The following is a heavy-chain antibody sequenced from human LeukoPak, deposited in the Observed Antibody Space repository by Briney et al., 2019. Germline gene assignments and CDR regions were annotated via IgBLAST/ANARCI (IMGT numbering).Heavy chain of an antibody. CDR3: ARVIRFEVVTAYYFDY. D-gene: IGHD2-21*02. Sequence: GGSLRLSCVASGFTYSHNGMHWVRQAPGKGLEWVAFIQYDGNTIFYADSVKGRFTISRDNSKNSLYLQMNSLRAEDTAVYYCARVIRFEVVTAYYFDYWGQGTLVTVSS. V-gene: IGHV3-30*02. CDR1: GFTYSHNG. J-gene: IGHJ4*02. CDR2: IQYDGNTI.